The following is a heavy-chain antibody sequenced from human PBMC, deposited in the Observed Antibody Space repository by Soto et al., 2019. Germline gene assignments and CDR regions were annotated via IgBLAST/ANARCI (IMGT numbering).Heavy chain of an antibody. CDR1: GGSFSGYY. CDR2: INHSGST. V-gene: IGHV4-34*01. D-gene: IGHD2-21*02. Sequence: AVYGGSFSGYYWSWIRQPPGKGLEWIGEINHSGSTNYNPSLKSRVTISVDTSKNQFSLKLTSVTAADTAVYYCARLAYCGGDCYPFDYWGLRTQVTVSS. J-gene: IGHJ4*02. CDR3: ARLAYCGGDCYPFDY.